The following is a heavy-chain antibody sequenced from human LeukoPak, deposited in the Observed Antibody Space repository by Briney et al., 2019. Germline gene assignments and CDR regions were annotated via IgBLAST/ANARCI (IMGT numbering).Heavy chain of an antibody. D-gene: IGHD1-26*01. Sequence: SETLSLTCGVSGGSITTTNYWSWVRQPPGGGLEWIGEVSLAGRTRYNPSLKNRVNISIDESKNHLYLNLASVTAADTAVYYCSRESGPFCPFGHWGQGTLVAVSS. CDR2: VSLAGRT. CDR1: GGSITTTNY. J-gene: IGHJ4*02. CDR3: SRESGPFCPFGH. V-gene: IGHV4-4*02.